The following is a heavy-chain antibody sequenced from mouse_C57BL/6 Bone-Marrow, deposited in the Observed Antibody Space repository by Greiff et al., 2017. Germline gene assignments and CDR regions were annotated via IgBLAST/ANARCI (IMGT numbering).Heavy chain of an antibody. D-gene: IGHD2-2*01. CDR1: GYTFTSYW. V-gene: IGHV1-69*01. CDR2: IDPSDSYT. J-gene: IGHJ3*01. Sequence: QVQLQQPGAELVMPGASVKLSCKASGYTFTSYWMHWVKQRPGQGIEWIGEIDPSDSYTNYNQKFKGKSTLTVDKSSSTAYMQLSSLTSEDSAVYYCALWLRRAYWGQGTLVTVSA. CDR3: ALWLRRAY.